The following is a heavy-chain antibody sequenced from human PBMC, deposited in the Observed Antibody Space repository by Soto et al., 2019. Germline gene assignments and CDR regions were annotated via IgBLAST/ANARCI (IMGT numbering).Heavy chain of an antibody. Sequence: GASVKVSCKASGYTFTSYGISWVRQAPGQGLEWMRWISAYNGNTNYAQKLQGRVTMTTDTSTSTAYMELRSLRSDDTAVYYCAREYCGGDCYTDEADAFDIWGQGTMVTVSS. CDR2: ISAYNGNT. V-gene: IGHV1-18*01. D-gene: IGHD2-21*02. CDR1: GYTFTSYG. J-gene: IGHJ3*02. CDR3: AREYCGGDCYTDEADAFDI.